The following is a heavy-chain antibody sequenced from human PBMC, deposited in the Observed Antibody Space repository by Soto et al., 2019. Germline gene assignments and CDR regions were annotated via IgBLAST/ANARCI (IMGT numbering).Heavy chain of an antibody. D-gene: IGHD6-13*01. J-gene: IGHJ4*02. CDR1: GGSISSGDYS. V-gene: IGHV4-30-4*01. CDR3: AREGIAAAGKARLDY. Sequence: SETLSLTGTVSGGSISSGDYSWSWIRPPPGKGLEWIGYIYYSGSTNYNPSLKSRVTKSVGTSKNQFSLKLSSVTATNTAVYNCAREGIAAAGKARLDYWGQGTLVTVSS. CDR2: IYYSGST.